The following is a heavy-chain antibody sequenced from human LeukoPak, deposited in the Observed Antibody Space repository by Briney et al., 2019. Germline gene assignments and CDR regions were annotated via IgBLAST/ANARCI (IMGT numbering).Heavy chain of an antibody. CDR2: IKQDGSER. J-gene: IGHJ4*02. Sequence: PGGSLRLSCAASGFIFSSYWMSWVRQSPGKGLEWVANIKQDGSERYYVDSVKGRFTISRDNAKNSLCLQMNSLRAEDTAVYYCALRASGYYYDGSYWGQGTLVTVSS. CDR1: GFIFSSYW. D-gene: IGHD3-22*01. CDR3: ALRASGYYYDGSY. V-gene: IGHV3-7*01.